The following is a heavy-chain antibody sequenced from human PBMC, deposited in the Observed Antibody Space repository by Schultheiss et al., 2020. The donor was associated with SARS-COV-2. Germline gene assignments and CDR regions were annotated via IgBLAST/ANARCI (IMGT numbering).Heavy chain of an antibody. CDR2: IYYSGST. Sequence: SETLSLTCAVYGGSFSGYYWGWIRQPPGKGLEWIGYIYYSGSTNYNPSPKSRVTISVDTSKNQFSLKLSSVTAADTAVYYCARAGRYTAMVLGYDYWGQGTLVTVSS. D-gene: IGHD5-18*01. CDR1: GGSFSGYY. V-gene: IGHV4-59*12. J-gene: IGHJ4*02. CDR3: ARAGRYTAMVLGYDY.